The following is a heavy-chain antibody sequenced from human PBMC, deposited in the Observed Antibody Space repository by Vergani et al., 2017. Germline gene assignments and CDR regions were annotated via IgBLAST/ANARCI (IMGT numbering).Heavy chain of an antibody. CDR3: AKVSGSSGWYALDY. Sequence: VQLVESGGGVVQPGRSLRLSCAASGFTFSSYAMHWVRQAPGKGLEWVSAISGSGGSTYYADSVKGRFTISRDNSKNTLYLQMNSLRAEDTAVYYCAKVSGSSGWYALDYWGQGTLVTVSS. J-gene: IGHJ4*02. CDR2: ISGSGGST. CDR1: GFTFSSYA. V-gene: IGHV3-23*04. D-gene: IGHD6-19*01.